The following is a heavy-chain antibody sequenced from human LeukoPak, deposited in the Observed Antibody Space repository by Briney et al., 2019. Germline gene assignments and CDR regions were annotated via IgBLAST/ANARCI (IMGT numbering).Heavy chain of an antibody. J-gene: IGHJ6*02. CDR2: INTNTGNP. Sequence: WASAKVSCKASGYTFTSYAMNWVRQAPGQGLEWMGWINTNTGNPTYAQGFTGRFVFSLDTSVSTAYLQISSLKAEDTAVYYCASLIVDGYYYYGMDVWGQGTTVTVSS. V-gene: IGHV7-4-1*02. CDR3: ASLIVDGYYYYGMDV. D-gene: IGHD2-15*01. CDR1: GYTFTSYA.